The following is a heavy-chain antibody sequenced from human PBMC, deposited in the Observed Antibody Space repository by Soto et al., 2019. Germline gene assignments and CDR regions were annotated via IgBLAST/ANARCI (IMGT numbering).Heavy chain of an antibody. J-gene: IGHJ4*02. CDR3: ARSDSYGSYWYFDY. V-gene: IGHV1-18*04. Sequence: ASVNVSCKSSGYTFTNYCVSWVRQAPGQGLEWMGWITVYNGNTHYAQNLQGRVTMTTDTSTSTAHMELWSLGSDDTAVYYCARSDSYGSYWYFDYWGQGALVTVSS. CDR1: GYTFTNYC. D-gene: IGHD5-18*01. CDR2: ITVYNGNT.